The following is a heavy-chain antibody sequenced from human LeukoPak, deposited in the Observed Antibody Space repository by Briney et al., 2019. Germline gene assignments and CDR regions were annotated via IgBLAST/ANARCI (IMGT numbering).Heavy chain of an antibody. Sequence: SVTVSCTASGGTFSSYAISWVRQAPGQGLEWMGGIIPIFGTATYAQKFQGRVTITADESTSTAYMELSSLRSEDTAVYYCAMGVDYDSSGYLDYFDYWGQGTLVTVSS. CDR1: GGTFSSYA. D-gene: IGHD3-22*01. CDR2: IIPIFGTA. CDR3: AMGVDYDSSGYLDYFDY. V-gene: IGHV1-69*13. J-gene: IGHJ4*02.